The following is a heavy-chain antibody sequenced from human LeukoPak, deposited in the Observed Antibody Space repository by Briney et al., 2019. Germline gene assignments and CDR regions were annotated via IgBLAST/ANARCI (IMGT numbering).Heavy chain of an antibody. CDR2: INTDGSST. CDR1: GFTVSGSW. D-gene: IGHD6-13*01. V-gene: IGHV3-74*01. Sequence: GGSLRLSCAASGFTVSGSWMHWVRQAPGKGLVWVSRINTDGSSTTYADSVKGRFTISRDNANNTLYLQMNSLRGEDTAVYSCARGRSWPDYWGQGTLVTVSS. J-gene: IGHJ4*02. CDR3: ARGRSWPDY.